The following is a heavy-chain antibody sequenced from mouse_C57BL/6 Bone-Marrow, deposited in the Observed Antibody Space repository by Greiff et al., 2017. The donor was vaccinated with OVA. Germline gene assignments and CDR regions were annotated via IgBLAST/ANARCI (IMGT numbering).Heavy chain of an antibody. CDR2: INPSSGYT. CDR1: GYTFTSYW. V-gene: IGHV1-7*01. J-gene: IGHJ3*01. CDR3: ARPKSVDDYDVRLAY. D-gene: IGHD2-4*01. Sequence: QVQLQQSGAELAKPGASVKLSCKASGYTFTSYWMHWVKQRPGQGLEWIGYINPSSGYTKYNQKFKDKATLTADKSSSTAYMQLSSLTYEDSAVYYCARPKSVDDYDVRLAYWGQGTLVTVSA.